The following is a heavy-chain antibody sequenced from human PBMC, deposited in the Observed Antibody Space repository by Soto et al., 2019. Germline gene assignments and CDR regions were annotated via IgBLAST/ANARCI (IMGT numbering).Heavy chain of an antibody. Sequence: GASVKAACKASGYTWTGYYMHWVRQAAGQGLEWMGWINPNSGGTNDAQKFQGSVTMTRDTSISTAYMELSRLRPDDTAVYYCARWPGYSGYDYDNWGQGTLVTVSS. D-gene: IGHD5-12*01. CDR3: ARWPGYSGYDYDN. V-gene: IGHV1-2*02. J-gene: IGHJ4*02. CDR1: GYTWTGYY. CDR2: INPNSGGT.